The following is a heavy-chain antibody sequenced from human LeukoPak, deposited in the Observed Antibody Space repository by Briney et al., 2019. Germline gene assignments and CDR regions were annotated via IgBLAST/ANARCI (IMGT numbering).Heavy chain of an antibody. V-gene: IGHV3-64*01. CDR3: ARDSCSGGSCYMDP. Sequence: GGSLRLSCAASGFTFSSYAMHWVRQASGKGLEYVSAISSNGGSTYYANSVKGRFTISRDNSKNTLYLQMGSLRAEDMAVYYCARDSCSGGSCYMDPWGQGTLVTVSS. J-gene: IGHJ5*02. CDR2: ISSNGGST. CDR1: GFTFSSYA. D-gene: IGHD2-15*01.